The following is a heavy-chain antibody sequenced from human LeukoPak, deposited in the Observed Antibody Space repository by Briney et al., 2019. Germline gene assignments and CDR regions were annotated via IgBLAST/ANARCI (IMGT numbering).Heavy chain of an antibody. Sequence: PGGSLRLSCAASGFTFSSYAMSWVRQAPGKGWEWVSSISGSGGNTYYADSVKGRFTISRDNSKNTLFLQVNSLRAEDTAVYYCAKAGHFDWSRGFDYWGQGTLVTVSS. J-gene: IGHJ4*02. D-gene: IGHD3-9*01. CDR3: AKAGHFDWSRGFDY. CDR1: GFTFSSYA. V-gene: IGHV3-23*01. CDR2: ISGSGGNT.